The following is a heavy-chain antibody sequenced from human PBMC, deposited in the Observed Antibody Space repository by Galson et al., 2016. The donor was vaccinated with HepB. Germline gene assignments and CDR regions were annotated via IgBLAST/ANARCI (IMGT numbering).Heavy chain of an antibody. CDR1: GFTFDSGFTFSQYA. Sequence: SLRLSCAASGFTFDSGFTFSQYAMHWVRQAPGKGLEWVANIKKDGSEKYYVDSVKGRFTITRDNAKKSLYLQMNSLRAEDTAVYYCAICLYWGGGYEAWGQGTLVTVSS. D-gene: IGHD5-12*01. CDR3: AICLYWGGGYEA. V-gene: IGHV3-7*01. CDR2: IKKDGSEK. J-gene: IGHJ4*02.